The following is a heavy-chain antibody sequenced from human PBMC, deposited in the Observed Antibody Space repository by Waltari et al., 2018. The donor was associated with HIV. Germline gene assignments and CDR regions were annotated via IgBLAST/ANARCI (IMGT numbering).Heavy chain of an antibody. V-gene: IGHV3-66*01. CDR3: ASIAYCGGDCYPRGMDV. CDR2: IYSGGST. CDR1: GFTVSSNY. J-gene: IGHJ6*02. D-gene: IGHD2-21*02. Sequence: EVQLVESGGGLVQPGGSLRLSCAASGFTVSSNYMCWVRQAPGKGLEWVSVIYSGGSTYYADSVKRRFTISRDNSKNTLYLQMNSLRAEDTAVYYCASIAYCGGDCYPRGMDVWGQGTTVTVSS.